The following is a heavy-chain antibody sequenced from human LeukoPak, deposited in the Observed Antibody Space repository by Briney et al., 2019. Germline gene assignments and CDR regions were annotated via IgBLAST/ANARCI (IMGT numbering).Heavy chain of an antibody. J-gene: IGHJ4*02. V-gene: IGHV1-2*02. CDR1: GYTFTGYF. D-gene: IGHD3-22*01. CDR3: ARDERYDSSGYPFDF. CDR2: INPNSGGT. Sequence: ASVKVSCKASGYTFTGYFIHWVQQAPGQGLEWMGWINPNSGGTNYAQKFQGRVTMTRDTSIITAYMELSRLSSDDTAVYYCARDERYDSSGYPFDFWGQGTLVTVSS.